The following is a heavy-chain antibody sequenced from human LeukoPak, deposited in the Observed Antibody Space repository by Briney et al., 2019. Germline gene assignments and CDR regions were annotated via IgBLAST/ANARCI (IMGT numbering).Heavy chain of an antibody. D-gene: IGHD3-10*01. CDR2: IYYNGST. CDR1: GGSISSYY. Sequence: SETLSLTCTVSGGSISSYYWSWIRQPPGKGLEWIGYIYYNGSTNYNPSLKSRVTISVDTSKNQFSLKLSSVTAADTAVYYCARLSAFGELKHYYMDVWGKGTTVTVSS. J-gene: IGHJ6*03. CDR3: ARLSAFGELKHYYMDV. V-gene: IGHV4-59*01.